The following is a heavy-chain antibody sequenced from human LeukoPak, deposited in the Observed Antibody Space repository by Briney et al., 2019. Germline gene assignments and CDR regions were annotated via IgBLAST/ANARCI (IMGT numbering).Heavy chain of an antibody. V-gene: IGHV3-30*04. J-gene: IGHJ2*01. CDR2: ISYDGSNK. D-gene: IGHD6-6*01. CDR1: GFTFSTYA. CDR3: ARTIAPHHWYFDL. Sequence: GRSLRLSCAASGFTFSTYAMHWVRQAPGKGLEWAALISYDGSNKYYADSVKGRFTISRDNSKNTLYLQMNSLRADDTAIYYCARTIAPHHWYFDLWGRGTLVTVSS.